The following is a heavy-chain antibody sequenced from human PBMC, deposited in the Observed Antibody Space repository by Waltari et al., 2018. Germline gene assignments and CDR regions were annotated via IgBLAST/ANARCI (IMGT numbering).Heavy chain of an antibody. Sequence: EMQLVESGGGWVQPGRSLRLSCAASGFTVANHAMHWVRQAPGKGLEWVSGITWNSANIGYADSVQGRFTISRDNAKYSLYLQLNSLRAEDTALYYCAKGGGIRDAFDIWGQGTMVTVSS. J-gene: IGHJ3*02. D-gene: IGHD1-26*01. CDR2: ITWNSANI. CDR3: AKGGGIRDAFDI. CDR1: GFTVANHA. V-gene: IGHV3-9*01.